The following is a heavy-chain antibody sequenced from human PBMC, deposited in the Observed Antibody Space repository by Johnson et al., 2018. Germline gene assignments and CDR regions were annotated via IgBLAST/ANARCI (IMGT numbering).Heavy chain of an antibody. CDR3: AQGEQWLATYGMDV. D-gene: IGHD6-19*01. J-gene: IGHJ6*02. V-gene: IGHV1-69*01. Sequence: VQLVETGAEVKKPGSSVKVSCKASGGTFSSYAISWVRQAPGQGLEWMGGIIPLFGTANYAQTFQGRVTDTADDSTSTAYMELSSLRSEDTAVYYCAQGEQWLATYGMDVWGQGTTVTVSS. CDR2: IIPLFGTA. CDR1: GGTFSSYA.